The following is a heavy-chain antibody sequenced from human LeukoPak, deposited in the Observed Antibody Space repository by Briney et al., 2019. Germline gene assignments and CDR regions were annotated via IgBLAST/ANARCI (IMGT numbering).Heavy chain of an antibody. J-gene: IGHJ4*02. CDR1: GFTFSSYA. CDR2: ISGNGGGT. Sequence: GGSLSLSCAASGFTFSSYAMSWVRQAPGKGLEWVSAISGNGGGTYYADSVKGRFTISRDNSKNTLYLQMNSLRAEDTAVYYCARIGQTYGSGSPIDYWGQGTLVTVSS. CDR3: ARIGQTYGSGSPIDY. D-gene: IGHD3-10*01. V-gene: IGHV3-23*01.